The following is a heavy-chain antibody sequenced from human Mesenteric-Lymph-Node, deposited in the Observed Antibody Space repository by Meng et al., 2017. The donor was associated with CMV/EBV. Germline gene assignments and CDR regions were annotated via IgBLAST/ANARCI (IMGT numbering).Heavy chain of an antibody. D-gene: IGHD6-13*01. J-gene: IGHJ5*02. V-gene: IGHV1-2*02. CDR3: ARAPMQQQLVHRAGWFDP. CDR1: GYTFTGYY. Sequence: ASVKVSCKASGYTFTGYYMHWVRQAPGQGLEWMGWINPNSGGTNYAQKFQGRVTMTRDTSISTAYMELSRLRSDDTAVYYCARAPMQQQLVHRAGWFDPWGQGTLVTVSS. CDR2: INPNSGGT.